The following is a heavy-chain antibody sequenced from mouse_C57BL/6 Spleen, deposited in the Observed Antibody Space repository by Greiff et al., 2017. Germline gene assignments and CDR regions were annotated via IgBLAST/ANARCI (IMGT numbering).Heavy chain of an antibody. J-gene: IGHJ2*01. CDR3: ARAGYYFDY. Sequence: DVKLQESGPGLVKPSQSLSLTCSVTGYSITSGYYWNWIRQFPGNKLEWMGYISYDGSNNYNPSLQNRISITRDTSKNQFFLKLNSVTTEDTATYYCARAGYYFDYWGQGTTLTVSS. CDR2: ISYDGSN. CDR1: GYSITSGYY. V-gene: IGHV3-6*01.